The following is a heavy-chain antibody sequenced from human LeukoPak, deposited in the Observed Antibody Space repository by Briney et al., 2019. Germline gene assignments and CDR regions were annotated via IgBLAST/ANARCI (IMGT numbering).Heavy chain of an antibody. CDR1: GFTFSGYG. CDR3: ARSDAFDI. Sequence: GGSLRLSCEASGFTFSGYGMHWVRQAPGKGLEWVAVIWYDGSNKYYADSVKGRFTISRDNSKNTLYLQMNSLRAEDTAVYYCARSDAFDIWGQGTMVTVSS. V-gene: IGHV3-33*01. CDR2: IWYDGSNK. J-gene: IGHJ3*02.